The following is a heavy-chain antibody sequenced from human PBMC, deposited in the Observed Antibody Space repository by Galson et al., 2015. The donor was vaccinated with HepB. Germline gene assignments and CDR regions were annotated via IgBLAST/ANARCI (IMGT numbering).Heavy chain of an antibody. CDR2: ISPGGTK. V-gene: IGHV3-48*01. Sequence: SLRLSCAAPGFSFISHSMNWVRHSPGKGLEWLAYISPGGTKYYVDSARGRFTISRDNAKKSMYLHMSSLRVEDTGIYYCARNPASYDYYNMDVWGQGTTVTVSS. J-gene: IGHJ6*02. D-gene: IGHD6-25*01. CDR1: GFSFISHS. CDR3: ARNPASYDYYNMDV.